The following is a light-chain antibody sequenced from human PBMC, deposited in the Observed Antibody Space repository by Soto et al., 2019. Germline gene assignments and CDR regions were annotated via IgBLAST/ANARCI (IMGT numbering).Light chain of an antibody. CDR2: RNT. V-gene: IGLV1-47*01. CDR1: SSNIGSHY. J-gene: IGLJ2*01. CDR3: AAWDDSLSGVV. Sequence: QSVLTQPPSASGTPGQRVTISCAGSSSNIGSHYVYWYQHLPGTAPKPLIYRNTQRPSGVPDRFSGSKSGTSASLAISGLRSEDEADYYCAAWDDSLSGVVFGGGTQLTVL.